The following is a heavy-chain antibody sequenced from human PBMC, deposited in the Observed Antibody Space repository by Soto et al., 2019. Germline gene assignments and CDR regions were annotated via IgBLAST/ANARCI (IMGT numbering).Heavy chain of an antibody. CDR2: INSDGSSA. D-gene: IGHD6-13*01. CDR3: AKIPHSSSWYLDAFDI. V-gene: IGHV3-74*01. J-gene: IGHJ3*02. Sequence: SLRLSCAASGFTFSSYWMHWVRQAPGRGLVWVSRINSDGSSAYYADSVKGRFTISRDNSKNTLYLQMNSLRAEDTAVYYCAKIPHSSSWYLDAFDIWGQGTMVTVSS. CDR1: GFTFSSYW.